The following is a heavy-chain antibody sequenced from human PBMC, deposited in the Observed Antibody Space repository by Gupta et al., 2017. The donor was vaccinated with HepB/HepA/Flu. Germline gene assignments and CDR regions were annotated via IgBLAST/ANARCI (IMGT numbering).Heavy chain of an antibody. J-gene: IGHJ3*02. CDR1: GASITSRHYF. CDR3: AREVNVACATDAFDI. Sequence: QVQVKESGPGLVRPLQTLSLTCTVSGASITSRHYFWSWVRQHPGKGLEWIAYSPATGRTYYNPAFVSRVTISRDTSDNHFSLTLRSMTAADTAMYYWAREVNVACATDAFDIWGQGTMVTVSS. CDR2: SPATGRT. D-gene: IGHD5-12*01. V-gene: IGHV4-31*03.